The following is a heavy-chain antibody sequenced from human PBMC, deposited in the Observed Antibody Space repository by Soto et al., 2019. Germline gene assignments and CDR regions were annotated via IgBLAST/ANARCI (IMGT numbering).Heavy chain of an antibody. CDR3: AISPSGYDEEYYGMDV. CDR2: ISYDGSNK. D-gene: IGHD5-12*01. J-gene: IGHJ6*02. V-gene: IGHV3-30-3*01. Sequence: GGSLRLSCAASGFTFSSYAMHWVRQAPGKGLEWVAVISYDGSNKYYADSVKGRFTISRDNSKNTLYLQMNSLRAEDTAVYYCAISPSGYDEEYYGMDVWGQGTTVTVSS. CDR1: GFTFSSYA.